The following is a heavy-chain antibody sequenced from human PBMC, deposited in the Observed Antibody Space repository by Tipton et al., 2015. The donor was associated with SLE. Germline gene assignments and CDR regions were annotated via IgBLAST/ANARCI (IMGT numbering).Heavy chain of an antibody. Sequence: GSLRLSCAASGFTFSGYWMSWVRQSPGKGLEWLSTISGSGGTTYYPDSVKGRFTISRDNSKNTLYLQMNSLRAEDTAVYYCARGGDDYGDSRYYYGMDVWGQGTTVTVSS. CDR2: ISGSGGTT. J-gene: IGHJ6*02. CDR1: GFTFSGYW. V-gene: IGHV3-23*01. D-gene: IGHD4-17*01. CDR3: ARGGDDYGDSRYYYGMDV.